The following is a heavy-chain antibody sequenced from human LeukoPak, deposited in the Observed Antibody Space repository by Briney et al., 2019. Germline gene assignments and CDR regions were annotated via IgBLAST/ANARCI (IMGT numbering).Heavy chain of an antibody. V-gene: IGHV3-48*02. J-gene: IGHJ4*02. CDR3: ASLELLDY. CDR2: ISSGSSTM. Sequence: GGSLRLSCAASGFTFSTYSMNWVRQAPGKGLEWVSYISSGSSTMYHADSVKGRFTISRDNAKNSLFLQMNSLRDEDTAVYYCASLELLDYWGQGTLVTVSS. D-gene: IGHD1-7*01. CDR1: GFTFSTYS.